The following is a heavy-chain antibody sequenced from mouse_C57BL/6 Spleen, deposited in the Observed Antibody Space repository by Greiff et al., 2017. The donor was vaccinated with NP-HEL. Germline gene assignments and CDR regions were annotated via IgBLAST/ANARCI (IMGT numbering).Heavy chain of an antibody. CDR3: ARNSYYSNYYFDY. CDR2: IDPSDSYT. J-gene: IGHJ2*01. CDR1: GYTFTSYW. V-gene: IGHV1-50*01. Sequence: QVQLQQPGAELVKPGASVKLSCKASGYTFTSYWMQWVKQRPGQGLEWIGEIDPSDSYTNYNQKFKGKATLTVDTSSSTAYMQLSSLTSEDSAVYYCARNSYYSNYYFDYWGQGTTLTVSS. D-gene: IGHD2-5*01.